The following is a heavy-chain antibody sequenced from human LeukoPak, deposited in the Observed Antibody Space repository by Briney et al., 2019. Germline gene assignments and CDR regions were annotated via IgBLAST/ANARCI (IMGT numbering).Heavy chain of an antibody. D-gene: IGHD2-21*02. J-gene: IGHJ4*02. CDR1: GYTFTRYY. CDR3: AREIVVGTGLDY. V-gene: IGHV1-46*01. CDR2: INPSGGST. Sequence: ASLKVSCKASGYTFTRYYMHWVRQAPGQGLEWMGIINPSGGSTSYAQKFQGRVTMTRDMSTSTVYMELSSLRSEDTAVYYCAREIVVGTGLDYWGQGTRVSVSS.